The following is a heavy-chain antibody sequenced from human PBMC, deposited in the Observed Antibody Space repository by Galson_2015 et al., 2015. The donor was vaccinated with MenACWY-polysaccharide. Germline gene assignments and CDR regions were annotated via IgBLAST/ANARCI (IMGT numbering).Heavy chain of an antibody. D-gene: IGHD3/OR15-3a*01. Sequence: SVKASCKASGYTFANSAINWVRQASGQGLEWMGWVNPDKDTTGYAQKFQGRVTMTRDTSTNTAYMELTRLRSEDTAVYYCARGASYDLWTQTDYASYYMDVWGKGTTLTVSS. J-gene: IGHJ6*03. V-gene: IGHV1-8*01. CDR3: ARGASYDLWTQTDYASYYMDV. CDR2: VNPDKDTT. CDR1: GYTFANSA.